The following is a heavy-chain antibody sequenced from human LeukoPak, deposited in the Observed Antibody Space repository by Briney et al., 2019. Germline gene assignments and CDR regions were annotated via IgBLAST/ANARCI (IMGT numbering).Heavy chain of an antibody. CDR3: ARAAAGGDYYYYYGMDV. Sequence: SETLSLTCAVSGGSISSGGYSWSWIRQPPGKGLEWIVYIYHSGSTYYNPSLKSRVTISVDRSKNQISLKLSSVTAADTAAYYCARAAAGGDYYYYYGMDVWGQGTTVTVSS. D-gene: IGHD6-13*01. V-gene: IGHV4-30-2*01. CDR1: GGSISSGGYS. CDR2: IYHSGST. J-gene: IGHJ6*02.